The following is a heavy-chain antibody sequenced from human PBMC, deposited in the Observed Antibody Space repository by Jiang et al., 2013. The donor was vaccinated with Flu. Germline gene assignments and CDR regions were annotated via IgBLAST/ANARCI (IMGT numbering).Heavy chain of an antibody. J-gene: IGHJ6*03. V-gene: IGHV3-33*01. Sequence: RSLRLSCAASGFTFSNYGLHWVRQAPGKGLEWVAVLWYDQINEYYADSVKGRFTVSRDDSKNTLYLQMHSLRAEDTAVYYCARDRGRDHNSGSYSNSAHYYYMDVWGKGTTVTVSS. CDR2: LWYDQINE. CDR3: ARDRGRDHNSGSYSNSAHYYYMDV. D-gene: IGHD3-10*01. CDR1: GFTFSNYG.